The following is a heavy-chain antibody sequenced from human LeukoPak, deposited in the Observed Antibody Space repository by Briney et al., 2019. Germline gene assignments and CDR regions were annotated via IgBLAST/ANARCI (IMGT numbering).Heavy chain of an antibody. D-gene: IGHD1-26*01. Sequence: PGGSLRLSCAASGFTFNTYSMSWVRQAPGKGLERVSIISRASESIFYADSVKGRFTISRDNAKNSLYLQMNDLRAEDTAAYYCARGATDTTRWFGPWGQGTLVTVSS. CDR3: ARGATDTTRWFGP. J-gene: IGHJ5*02. CDR2: ISRASESI. V-gene: IGHV3-21*01. CDR1: GFTFNTYS.